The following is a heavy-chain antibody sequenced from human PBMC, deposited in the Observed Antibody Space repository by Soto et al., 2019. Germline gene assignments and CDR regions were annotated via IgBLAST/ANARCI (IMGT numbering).Heavy chain of an antibody. CDR1: GGSISSSSYY. J-gene: IGHJ4*02. V-gene: IGHV4-39*01. CDR3: ARSGHEDTSNVDY. D-gene: IGHD5-12*01. CDR2: IYYSGST. Sequence: QLQLQESGPGLVKPSETLSLTCTVSGGSISSSSYYWNWISQPPGKGLEWIGSIYYSGSTSYNPSLKSRVTISVDTSKNQFSLTLNSVTAADTAVYYCARSGHEDTSNVDYWGQGTLVTVSS.